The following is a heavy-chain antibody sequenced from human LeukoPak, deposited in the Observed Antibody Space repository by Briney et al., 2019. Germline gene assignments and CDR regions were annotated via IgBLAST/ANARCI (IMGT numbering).Heavy chain of an antibody. CDR3: AKGPYSSRGVWAFDI. V-gene: IGHV3-23*01. Sequence: PGGSLRLSCAAAGFTFSSYAMSWVRQAPGKGLEWVSAISGSGGSTHYADSVKGRFTISRDNSKNTLYLQMNSLRAEDTAVYYCAKGPYSSRGVWAFDIWGQGTMVTVSS. CDR1: GFTFSSYA. CDR2: ISGSGGST. J-gene: IGHJ3*02. D-gene: IGHD6-13*01.